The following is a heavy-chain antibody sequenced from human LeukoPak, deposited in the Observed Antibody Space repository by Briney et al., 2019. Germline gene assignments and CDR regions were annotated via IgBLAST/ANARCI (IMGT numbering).Heavy chain of an antibody. Sequence: PSETLSLTCTVSGYSISSGYYWSWIRQPPGKGLEWIGYIYYSGSTNYNPSLKSRVTISVDTSKNQFSLKLSSVTAADTAVYYCASTGGSGRNGNWFDPWGQGTLVTVSS. CDR1: GYSISSGYY. V-gene: IGHV4-38-2*02. J-gene: IGHJ5*02. CDR3: ASTGGSGRNGNWFDP. D-gene: IGHD3-10*01. CDR2: IYYSGST.